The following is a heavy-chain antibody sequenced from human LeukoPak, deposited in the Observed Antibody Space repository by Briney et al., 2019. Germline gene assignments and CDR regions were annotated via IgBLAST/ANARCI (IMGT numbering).Heavy chain of an antibody. CDR3: AKVPDGYSYGLDY. CDR1: GFTFSSYA. Sequence: GRSLRLSCAASGFTFSSYAMHWVRQAPGKGLEWVALISYDGSNTYYADSVKGRFTISRDNSKNTLYLQMNSLRAEDTAVYYCAKVPDGYSYGLDYWGQGTLVTVSS. V-gene: IGHV3-30-3*01. D-gene: IGHD5-18*01. CDR2: ISYDGSNT. J-gene: IGHJ4*02.